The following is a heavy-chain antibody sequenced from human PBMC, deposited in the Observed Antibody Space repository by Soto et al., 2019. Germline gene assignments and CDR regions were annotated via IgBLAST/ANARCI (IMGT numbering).Heavy chain of an antibody. CDR2: ISTSGSTV. Sequence: LRLSCAASRFTFSTYEMNWVRQAPGKGLEWVSYISTSGSTVYYAGSVKGRFTISRDNTRNSLYLQMNSLRDEDTALYYCVRYCSTTLCNGVATRTFDYWGQGTLVTVSS. D-gene: IGHD2-2*01. CDR1: RFTFSTYE. J-gene: IGHJ4*02. CDR3: VRYCSTTLCNGVATRTFDY. V-gene: IGHV3-48*03.